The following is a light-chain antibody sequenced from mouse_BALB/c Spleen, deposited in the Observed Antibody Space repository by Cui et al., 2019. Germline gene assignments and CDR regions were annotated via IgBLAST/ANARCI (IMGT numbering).Light chain of an antibody. V-gene: IGKV6-15*01. CDR1: QNVGTN. J-gene: IGKJ4*01. Sequence: DIVMTQSQKFMSTSVGDRVSVTCKASQNVGTNVAWYQQKPGQSPKALIYSASYRYSGVHDRFTGSGSGTDFTLTISNVQSEDLAEYFCQQYNSYPLTFGSGTKLEIK. CDR2: SAS. CDR3: QQYNSYPLT.